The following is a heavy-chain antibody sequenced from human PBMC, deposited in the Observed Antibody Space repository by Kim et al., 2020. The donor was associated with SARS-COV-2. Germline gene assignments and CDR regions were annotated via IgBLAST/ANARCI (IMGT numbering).Heavy chain of an antibody. CDR3: ARGRLTPTSHPYYYDSSGSFFDY. CDR1: GGSFSGYY. J-gene: IGHJ4*02. V-gene: IGHV4-34*01. Sequence: SETLSLTCAVYGGSFSGYYWSWIRQPPGKGLEWIGEINHSGSTNYNPSLKSRVTISVDTSKNQFSLKLSSVTAADTAVYYCARGRLTPTSHPYYYDSSGSFFDYWGQGTLVTVSS. D-gene: IGHD3-22*01. CDR2: INHSGST.